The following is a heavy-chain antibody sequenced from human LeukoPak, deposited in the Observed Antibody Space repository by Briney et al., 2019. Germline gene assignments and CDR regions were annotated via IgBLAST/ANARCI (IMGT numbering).Heavy chain of an antibody. D-gene: IGHD3-22*01. V-gene: IGHV3-33*08. J-gene: IGHJ4*02. Sequence: GGSLRLSCAASGFTFSSYGMHWVRQAPGKGLEWVALIWYDGSNKYYADSVKGRFTISRDNSKNTLYLQMNSLRAEDTAVYYCARALFNYDSIGLTCWRQGSLVTVSS. CDR3: ARALFNYDSIGLTC. CDR1: GFTFSSYG. CDR2: IWYDGSNK.